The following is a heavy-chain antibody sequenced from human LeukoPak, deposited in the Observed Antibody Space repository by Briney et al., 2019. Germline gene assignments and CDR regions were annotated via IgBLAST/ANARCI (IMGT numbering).Heavy chain of an antibody. CDR2: IIPILGIA. Sequence: ASVKVSCKASGGTFSSYAISWVRQAPGQGLEWMGRIIPILGIANYAQKFQGRVTITADKSTSTAYMELSSLRSEDTAVYYCARGSAMVTTYRGGNWFDPWGQGTLVIVSS. V-gene: IGHV1-69*04. J-gene: IGHJ5*02. CDR3: ARGSAMVTTYRGGNWFDP. D-gene: IGHD5-18*01. CDR1: GGTFSSYA.